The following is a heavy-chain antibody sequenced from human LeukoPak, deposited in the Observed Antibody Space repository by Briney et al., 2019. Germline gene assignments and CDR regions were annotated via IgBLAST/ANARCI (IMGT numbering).Heavy chain of an antibody. Sequence: GGSLRLSCAVSGFTFSSYSMNWVRQAPGKGLEWVSSISSSSSYIYYADSVKGRFTISRDNAKNSLYLQMNSLRAEDTAVYYCARASNIAAAGTGFSYWGQGTLVTVSS. D-gene: IGHD6-13*01. CDR1: GFTFSSYS. CDR2: ISSSSSYI. J-gene: IGHJ4*02. CDR3: ARASNIAAAGTGFSY. V-gene: IGHV3-21*01.